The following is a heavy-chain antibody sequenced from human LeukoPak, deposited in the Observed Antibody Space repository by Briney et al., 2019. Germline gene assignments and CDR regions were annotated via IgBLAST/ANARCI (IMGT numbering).Heavy chain of an antibody. CDR1: GGSISSSSYY. J-gene: IGHJ6*03. CDR2: IYYSGST. V-gene: IGHV4-39*01. CDR3: ARRSSSGWYHYYYMDV. D-gene: IGHD6-19*01. Sequence: KSSETLSLTCTVSGGSISSSSYYWGWIRQPPGKGLEWIGSIYYSGSTYYNPSLKSRVTISVDTSKNQFSLKLSSVTAADTAVYYCARRSSSGWYHYYYMDVWGKGTTVTISS.